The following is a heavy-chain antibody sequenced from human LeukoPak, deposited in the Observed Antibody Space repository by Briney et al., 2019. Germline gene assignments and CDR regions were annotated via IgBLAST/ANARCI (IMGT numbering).Heavy chain of an antibody. CDR1: GFTVSGNF. V-gene: IGHV3-66*01. Sequence: GGSLRLSCAAPGFTVSGNFMSWVRQAPGKGLDWVSVIYSGGSTYYADSVKGRFTISRDNSRNTLYLQMNSLRAEDTAVYYCTRVVYSSGYSQGFDVWGQGTMVTVSS. CDR3: TRVVYSSGYSQGFDV. CDR2: IYSGGST. J-gene: IGHJ3*01. D-gene: IGHD3-22*01.